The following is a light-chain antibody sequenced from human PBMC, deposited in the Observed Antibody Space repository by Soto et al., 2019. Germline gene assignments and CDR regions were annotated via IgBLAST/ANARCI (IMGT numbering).Light chain of an antibody. CDR1: SSDVGGYNY. V-gene: IGLV2-11*01. CDR3: CSYAGSNTFL. Sequence: QSALTQPRSVSGSPGQSVTISCTGSSSDVGGYNYVSWYQHHPGKAPKLMIYDVNKRPSGVPDRFSGSKSANTASLTISGLQPEDEADYYCCSYAGSNTFLFGGGTKLTVL. J-gene: IGLJ2*01. CDR2: DVN.